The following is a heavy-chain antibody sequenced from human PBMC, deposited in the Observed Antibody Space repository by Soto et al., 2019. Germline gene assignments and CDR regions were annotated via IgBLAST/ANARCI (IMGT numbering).Heavy chain of an antibody. V-gene: IGHV4-31*03. CDR2: ICYSGST. CDR3: ARGIAAAGLYYYYYYGMDV. D-gene: IGHD6-13*01. J-gene: IGHJ6*02. Sequence: PSETLSLTCTVSGGSISSGGYYWSWIRQHPGKGLEWIGYICYSGSTYYNPSRKSRVTISVDTSKNRFSLKLSSVTAADTAVYYCARGIAAAGLYYYYYYGMDVWGQGTTVTVSS. CDR1: GGSISSGGYY.